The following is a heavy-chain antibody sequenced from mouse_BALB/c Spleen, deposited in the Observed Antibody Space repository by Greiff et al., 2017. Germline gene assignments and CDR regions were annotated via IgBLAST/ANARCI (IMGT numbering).Heavy chain of an antibody. Sequence: VKLVESGPGLVAPSQSLSITCTVSGFSLTSYGVHWVRQPPGKGLEWLGVIWAGGSTNYNSALMSRLSISKDNSKSQVFLKMNSLQTDDTAMYYCARDTTTVVRYFDVWGAGTTVTVSS. D-gene: IGHD1-1*01. V-gene: IGHV2-9*02. J-gene: IGHJ1*01. CDR1: GFSLTSYG. CDR3: ARDTTTVVRYFDV. CDR2: IWAGGST.